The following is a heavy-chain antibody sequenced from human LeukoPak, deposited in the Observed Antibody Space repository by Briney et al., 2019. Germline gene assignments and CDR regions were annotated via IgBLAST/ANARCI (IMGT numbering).Heavy chain of an antibody. D-gene: IGHD4-17*01. J-gene: IGHJ4*02. V-gene: IGHV3-73*01. CDR3: SSGLSVLRSNNTPVDY. CDR1: GFTFSGSA. Sequence: GGSLRLSCAASGFTFSGSAMHWVRQASGKGLEWVGRIRSKANNYATAYAASVKGRFTISRDDSKNTAYLQMNSLKTGDTAVYFCSSGLSVLRSNNTPVDYWGQGTLVTVSS. CDR2: IRSKANNYAT.